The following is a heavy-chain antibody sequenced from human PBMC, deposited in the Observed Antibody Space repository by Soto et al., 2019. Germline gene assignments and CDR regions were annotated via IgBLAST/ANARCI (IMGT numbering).Heavy chain of an antibody. J-gene: IGHJ4*02. V-gene: IGHV3-23*01. Sequence: EVQLLESGGGLVQPGGSLRLSCAASGFTFSHFAMSWVRQAPGKGLEWVSTLSGGDDSTYYADSVKDRFTISRDNSKNTVYLQLNSLRAEDTAVYYCAKKYHYGSGTYLYYLDYWGQGTLVTVSS. CDR1: GFTFSHFA. D-gene: IGHD3-10*01. CDR2: LSGGDDST. CDR3: AKKYHYGSGTYLYYLDY.